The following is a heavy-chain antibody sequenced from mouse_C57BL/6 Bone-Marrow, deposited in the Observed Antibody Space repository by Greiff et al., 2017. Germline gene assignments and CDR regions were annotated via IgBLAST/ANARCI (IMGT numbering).Heavy chain of an antibody. CDR2: INPGSGGT. CDR1: GYAFTNYL. Sequence: VQLQESGAELVRPGTSVKVSCKASGYAFTNYLIEWVKQRPGQGLEWIGVINPGSGGTNYNEKFKGKATLTADKSSSTAYMQLSSLTSEDSAVYFCARPLIYYGYLDYWCQGTTRTVSS. D-gene: IGHD2-2*01. J-gene: IGHJ2*01. CDR3: ARPLIYYGYLDY. V-gene: IGHV1-54*01.